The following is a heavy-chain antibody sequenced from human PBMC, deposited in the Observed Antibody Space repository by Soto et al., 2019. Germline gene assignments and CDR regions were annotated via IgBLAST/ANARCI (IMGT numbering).Heavy chain of an antibody. Sequence: SETLSLTCTVSGGSISSGGYYWSWNRQHPGKGLEWIGYIYYSGSTYYNPSLKSRATISVDTSKNQFSLKLSSVTAADTAVYYCARESYYDFWSGTTDYYYYDGMDVRGQGTTVTVSS. CDR3: ARESYYDFWSGTTDYYYYDGMDV. CDR2: IYYSGST. V-gene: IGHV4-31*03. CDR1: GGSISSGGYY. J-gene: IGHJ6*02. D-gene: IGHD3-3*01.